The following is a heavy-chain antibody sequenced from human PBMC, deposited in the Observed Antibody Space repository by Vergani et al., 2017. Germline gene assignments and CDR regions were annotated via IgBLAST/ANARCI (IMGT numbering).Heavy chain of an antibody. J-gene: IGHJ5*02. V-gene: IGHV3-33*01. CDR1: GFTFNQYG. CDR3: ARDLRLLYNRFDP. D-gene: IGHD1-14*01. Sequence: QVQLVESGGGVVQPGRSLRLSCAASGFTFNQYGIHWVRQAPGKGLEWVAVIWYDGNNKQYADSVKGRFTISRDNSKSTMYLQMNSLRDEDTGVYYCARDLRLLYNRFDPWGQGTLVTVSS. CDR2: IWYDGNNK.